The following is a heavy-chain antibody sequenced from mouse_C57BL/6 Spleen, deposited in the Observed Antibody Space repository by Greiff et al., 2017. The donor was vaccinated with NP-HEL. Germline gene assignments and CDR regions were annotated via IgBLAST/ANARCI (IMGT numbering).Heavy chain of an antibody. V-gene: IGHV1-77*01. CDR3: ARSSNYDGYTGFAY. CDR1: GYTFTDYY. Sequence: QVQLQQSGAELVKPGASVKISCKASGYTFTDYYINWVKQRPGQGLEWIGKIGPGSGSTYYNEKFKGKATLTADKSSSTAYMQLSSLTSEDPAVYFSARSSNYDGYTGFAYWGQGTLVTVSA. J-gene: IGHJ3*01. D-gene: IGHD2-3*01. CDR2: IGPGSGST.